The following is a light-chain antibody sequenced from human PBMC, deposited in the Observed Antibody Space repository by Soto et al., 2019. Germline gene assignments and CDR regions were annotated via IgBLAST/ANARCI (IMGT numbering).Light chain of an antibody. V-gene: IGKV2-28*01. CDR1: QSLFHSNGYNY. CDR2: LGS. CDR3: MQALQTPRT. Sequence: DIVMTQSPLSLPVTRGEPASISCRSSQSLFHSNGYNYLDWYLQKPGQSPQLLIYLGSNRASGVPDRFSGSGSDTDFTLKISRVEAEDVGVYYCMQALQTPRTFGQGTKLEIK. J-gene: IGKJ2*01.